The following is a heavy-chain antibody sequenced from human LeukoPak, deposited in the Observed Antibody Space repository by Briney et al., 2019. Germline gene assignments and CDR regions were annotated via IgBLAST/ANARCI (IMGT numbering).Heavy chain of an antibody. CDR1: GGSFSGCY. CDR2: INHSGST. D-gene: IGHD3-3*01. V-gene: IGHV4-34*01. Sequence: PSETLSLTCAVYGGSFSGCYWSWIRQPPGKGLEWIGEINHSGSTNYNPSLKSRVTISVDTSKNQFSLKLSSVTAADTAVYYCARGRGPVLRFLEWLSYYFDYWGQGTLVTVSS. CDR3: ARGRGPVLRFLEWLSYYFDY. J-gene: IGHJ4*02.